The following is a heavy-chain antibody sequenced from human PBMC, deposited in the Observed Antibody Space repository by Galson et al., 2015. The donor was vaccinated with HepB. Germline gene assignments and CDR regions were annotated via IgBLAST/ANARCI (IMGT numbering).Heavy chain of an antibody. Sequence: SLRLSCAASGFTFRSYTMSWFRQAPGKGLEWVSVTSGSGTTTDYADSVKGRFTISRDNSKNTLFLQLNGLRAEDTAVYYCAKGSVAVIAMNYFDYWGQGTLVTVSS. D-gene: IGHD2-15*01. CDR3: AKGSVAVIAMNYFDY. V-gene: IGHV3-23*01. CDR1: GFTFRSYT. J-gene: IGHJ4*02. CDR2: TSGSGTTT.